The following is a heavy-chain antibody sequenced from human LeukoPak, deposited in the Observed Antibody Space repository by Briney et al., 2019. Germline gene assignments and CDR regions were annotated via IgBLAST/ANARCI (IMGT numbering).Heavy chain of an antibody. CDR3: ARTRTGTTGYDAFDI. J-gene: IGHJ3*02. V-gene: IGHV4-61*02. D-gene: IGHD1-7*01. CDR2: IYTSGST. CDR1: GGSITNLDYY. Sequence: SQTLSLTCTVSGGSITNLDYYWSWIRQPAGKGLEWIGRIYTSGSTNYNPSLKSRVTMSVDTSKNQFSLKLSSVTAADTAVYYCARTRTGTTGYDAFDIWGQGTMVTVSS.